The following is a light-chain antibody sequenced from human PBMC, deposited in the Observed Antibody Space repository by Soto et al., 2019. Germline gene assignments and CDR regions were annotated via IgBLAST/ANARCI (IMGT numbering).Light chain of an antibody. Sequence: QSALTQPASVSGSPGQSITISCSGTSSDVGSFYLVSWYQQRPGRAPKLMIYEGSKRPSGVSNRFSGSKSDKSASLTISGLQAEDEADYYCCSYARRTSPYVFGTGTKLTVL. J-gene: IGLJ1*01. CDR2: EGS. V-gene: IGLV2-23*01. CDR3: CSYARRTSPYV. CDR1: SSDVGSFYL.